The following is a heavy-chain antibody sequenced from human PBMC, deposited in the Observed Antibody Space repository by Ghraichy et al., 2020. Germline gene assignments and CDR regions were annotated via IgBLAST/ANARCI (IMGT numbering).Heavy chain of an antibody. CDR2: AYFWSKWSN. J-gene: IGHJ4*02. CDR3: ARGRNHAFDY. D-gene: IGHD1-14*01. V-gene: IGHV6-1*01. CDR1: GDSVSSNSAA. Sequence: SQTLSLTCDISGDSVSSNSAAWNWIRQSPSRGLEWLGRAYFWSKWSNDYAISVRIRITINPDTPKNQISLQLNSLTPEDTAVDYCARGRNHAFDYWGQGNLVTVSS.